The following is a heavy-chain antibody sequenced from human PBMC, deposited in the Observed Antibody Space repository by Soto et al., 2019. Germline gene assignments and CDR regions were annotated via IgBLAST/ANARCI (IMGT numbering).Heavy chain of an antibody. D-gene: IGHD3-3*01. J-gene: IGHJ4*02. CDR2: ISTYNGNT. CDR3: ARLLSLEWFDDY. V-gene: IGHV1-18*04. Sequence: SVKVSGKTSGYTFTSYGISWVRQAPGQGLEWMGWISTYNGNTNYAQKFQGRATMTTDTSTTTAYMELRSLKSDDTAVYYCARLLSLEWFDDYWGQGTLVTVSP. CDR1: GYTFTSYG.